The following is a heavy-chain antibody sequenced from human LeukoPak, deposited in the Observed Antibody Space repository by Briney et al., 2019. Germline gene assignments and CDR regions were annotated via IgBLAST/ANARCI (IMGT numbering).Heavy chain of an antibody. V-gene: IGHV3-30*04. J-gene: IGHJ4*02. D-gene: IGHD3-22*01. Sequence: GGSLRLSCVASGFTFTGHSMHWVRQAPGKGLEWVAVISYDGSNKYYADSVKGRFTISRDNSKNTLYLQMNSLRAEDTAVYHCAFSGYYPGPFDYWGQGTLVTVSS. CDR2: ISYDGSNK. CDR1: GFTFTGHS. CDR3: AFSGYYPGPFDY.